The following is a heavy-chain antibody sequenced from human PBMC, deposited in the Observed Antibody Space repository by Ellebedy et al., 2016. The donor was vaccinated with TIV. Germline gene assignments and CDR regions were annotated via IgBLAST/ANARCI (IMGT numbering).Heavy chain of an antibody. Sequence: ASVKVSXXASGGTFSSYAISWVRQAPGQGLEWVGGIIPIFGTANYAQKFQGRVTITADKSTSTAYMELSSLRSEDTAVYYCAYGRSTVTLSYYYYGMDVWGQGTTVTVSS. CDR3: AYGRSTVTLSYYYYGMDV. V-gene: IGHV1-69*06. CDR1: GGTFSSYA. D-gene: IGHD4-17*01. CDR2: IIPIFGTA. J-gene: IGHJ6*02.